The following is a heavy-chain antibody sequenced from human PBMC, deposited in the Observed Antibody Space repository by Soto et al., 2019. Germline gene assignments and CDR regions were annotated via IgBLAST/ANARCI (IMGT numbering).Heavy chain of an antibody. J-gene: IGHJ4*02. CDR2: IFSNDEK. D-gene: IGHD3-22*01. V-gene: IGHV2-26*01. CDR3: ARINHYYYDSSGYDY. Sequence: QVTLKESGPVLVKPTETLTLNCTVSGFSLSNARMGVSWIRQPPGKALEWLAHIFSNDEKSYSTSLKSRLTISKDTSKSQVVLTMTNMDPVDTATYYCARINHYYYDSSGYDYWGPGTLVTVSS. CDR1: GFSLSNARMG.